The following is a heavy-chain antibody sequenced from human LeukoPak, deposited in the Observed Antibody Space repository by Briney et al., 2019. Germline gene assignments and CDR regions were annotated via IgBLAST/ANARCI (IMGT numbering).Heavy chain of an antibody. V-gene: IGHV4-34*01. CDR2: INHSGST. CDR1: GGSFSGYY. Sequence: SETLSLTCAVYGGSFSGYYWSWIRQPPGKGLEWIGEINHSGSTNYNPSLKSRVTISVDTSKNQFSLKLSSVTAADTAVYYCARVRTPLPTPNRFDPWGQGTLVTVSS. D-gene: IGHD1-14*01. J-gene: IGHJ5*02. CDR3: ARVRTPLPTPNRFDP.